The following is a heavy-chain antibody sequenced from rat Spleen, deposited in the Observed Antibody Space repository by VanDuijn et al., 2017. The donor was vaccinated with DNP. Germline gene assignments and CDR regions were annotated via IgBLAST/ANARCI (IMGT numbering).Heavy chain of an antibody. J-gene: IGHJ4*01. CDR1: GFTFNNYW. CDR3: ARHQTTEGMRAMDA. D-gene: IGHD1-11*01. V-gene: IGHV5S13*01. Sequence: ELRLVESGGDLVQPGRSLKLSCEASGFTFNNYWMTWVRQVPGKGLEWVASISTGGGNTYYRDSVKGRFTISSDNAKNTQYLQMDSLRSEDTATYYCARHQTTEGMRAMDAWGQGTSVTVSS. CDR2: ISTGGGNT.